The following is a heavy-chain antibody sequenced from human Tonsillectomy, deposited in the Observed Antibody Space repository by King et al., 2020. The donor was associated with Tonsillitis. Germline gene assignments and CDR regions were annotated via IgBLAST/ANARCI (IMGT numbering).Heavy chain of an antibody. D-gene: IGHD6-19*01. V-gene: IGHV5-51*01. CDR1: GYSFTNYW. J-gene: IGHJ4*02. CDR2: IYPGDSDT. Sequence: QLVQSGAEVRKPGESLKISCKGSGYSFTNYWIGWVRQMPGKGLEWMGIIYPGDSDTRYSPSFQGQVTISADKSIMTAYLQWSSLKASDTAMYYCARQSMAVAGDFDYWGQGTLVTVSS. CDR3: ARQSMAVAGDFDY.